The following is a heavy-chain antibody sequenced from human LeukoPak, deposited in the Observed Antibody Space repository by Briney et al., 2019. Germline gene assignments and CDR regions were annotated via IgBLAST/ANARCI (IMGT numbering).Heavy chain of an antibody. V-gene: IGHV4-39*07. J-gene: IGHJ5*02. Sequence: PSETLSLTCTVSGGSISSSSYYWGWIRQPPGKGLEWIGSIYYSGSTYYNPSLKSRVTISVDTSKNQFSLKLSSVTAAHTAVYYCARDETRWFDPWGQGTLVTVSS. CDR2: IYYSGST. D-gene: IGHD4-23*01. CDR1: GGSISSSSYY. CDR3: ARDETRWFDP.